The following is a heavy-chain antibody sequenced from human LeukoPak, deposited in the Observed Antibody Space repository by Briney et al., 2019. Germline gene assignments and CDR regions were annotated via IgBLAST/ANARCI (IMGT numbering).Heavy chain of an antibody. Sequence: ASVKVSCKASGNTSTSYDVNWVRQAPGQGLEWMGWISAYNGNTNYAQKLQGRVTMTTDTSTSTAYMELRSLRSDDTAVYYCARVVYSSSWPYYMDVWGKGTTVTVSS. V-gene: IGHV1-18*01. CDR1: GNTSTSYD. J-gene: IGHJ6*03. D-gene: IGHD6-13*01. CDR2: ISAYNGNT. CDR3: ARVVYSSSWPYYMDV.